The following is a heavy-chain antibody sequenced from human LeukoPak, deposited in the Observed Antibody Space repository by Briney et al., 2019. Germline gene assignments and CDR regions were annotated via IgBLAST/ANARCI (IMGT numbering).Heavy chain of an antibody. CDR2: IKSKTDGGTT. D-gene: IGHD3-3*01. Sequence: GGSLRLSCAASGFTFSNAWMSWVRQAPGKGLEWVGRIKSKTDGGTTDYAAPVKGRFTISRDDSKNTLYLQMNSLKTEDTAVYYCTTGGALDNYDFWSGPSRLDYWGQGTLVTVSS. CDR3: TTGGALDNYDFWSGPSRLDY. V-gene: IGHV3-15*01. J-gene: IGHJ4*02. CDR1: GFTFSNAW.